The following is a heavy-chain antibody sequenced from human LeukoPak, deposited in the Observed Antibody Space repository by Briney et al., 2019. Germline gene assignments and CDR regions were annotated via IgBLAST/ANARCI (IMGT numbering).Heavy chain of an antibody. V-gene: IGHV1-8*01. CDR2: MNPNSGNT. CDR3: AGAMDTAMGDY. CDR1: GYTFTSCD. D-gene: IGHD5-18*01. J-gene: IGHJ4*02. Sequence: ASVKVSCKASGYTFTSCDINWVRQATGQGLEWMGWMNPNSGNTGYAQKFQSRVTMTRNTSISTAYMELSSLRSEDTAVYYCAGAMDTAMGDYWGQGTLVTVSS.